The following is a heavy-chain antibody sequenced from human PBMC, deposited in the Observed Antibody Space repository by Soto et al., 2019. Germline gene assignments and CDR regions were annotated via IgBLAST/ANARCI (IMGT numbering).Heavy chain of an antibody. CDR3: ARGVYVWGSYRQNWFDP. V-gene: IGHV4-30-2*01. CDR2: IYHSGST. J-gene: IGHJ5*02. D-gene: IGHD3-16*02. Sequence: QPQLQESGSGLVKPSQTLSLTCAVSGGSISSGGYSWSWIRQPPGKGLEWIGYIYHSGSTYYNPSLKSRVTISVDRSKNQFSLKLRSVTAADTAVYYCARGVYVWGSYRQNWFDPWGQGTLVTVSS. CDR1: GGSISSGGYS.